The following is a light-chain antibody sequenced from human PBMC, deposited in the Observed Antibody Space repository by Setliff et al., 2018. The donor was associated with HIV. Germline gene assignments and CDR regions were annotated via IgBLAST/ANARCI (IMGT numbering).Light chain of an antibody. CDR2: DVT. CDR1: SSDVGSYNY. V-gene: IGLV2-11*01. J-gene: IGLJ1*01. Sequence: QSALTQPRSVSGSPGQSVTFSCTGSSSDVGSYNYVSWYQQHPGKAPKLMIYDVTRRPSGVPDRFSGSKSGSTASLTISGLQAEDEADYYCCSYAGSYSYIFGTGTKVTVL. CDR3: CSYAGSYSYI.